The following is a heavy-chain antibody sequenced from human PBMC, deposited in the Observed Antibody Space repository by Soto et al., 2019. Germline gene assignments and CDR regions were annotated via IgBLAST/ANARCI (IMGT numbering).Heavy chain of an antibody. D-gene: IGHD3-3*01. CDR1: GGSISSYY. V-gene: IGHV4-59*01. CDR2: IYYSGST. J-gene: IGHJ4*02. Sequence: SETLSLTCTVSGGSISSYYWIWIRQPPGKGLERIGYIYYSGSTNYNPSLKSRVTISVDTSKNEFSMKLSSVTAADTAVYYCARVSSDFGVVISPRFDYWGQGTMVTVYS. CDR3: ARVSSDFGVVISPRFDY.